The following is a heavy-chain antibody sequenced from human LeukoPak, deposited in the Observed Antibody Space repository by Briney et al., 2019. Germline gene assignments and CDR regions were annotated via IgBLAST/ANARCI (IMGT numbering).Heavy chain of an antibody. CDR2: IYSSGST. J-gene: IGHJ4*02. CDR1: GGSISSYY. Sequence: SETLSLTCTVSGGSISSYYWSWIRQPPGKGLEWIGCIYSSGSTNYNPSLSSRVTLSVDTSKNQFSLKLSSVTAADTAVYYCARQGYSSGWYYFDYWGQGTLVTVSS. V-gene: IGHV4-59*08. D-gene: IGHD6-19*01. CDR3: ARQGYSSGWYYFDY.